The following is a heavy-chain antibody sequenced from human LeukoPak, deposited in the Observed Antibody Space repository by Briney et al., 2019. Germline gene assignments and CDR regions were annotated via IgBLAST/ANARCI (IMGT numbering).Heavy chain of an antibody. Sequence: SETLSLTCTVSGDSISSNNYYWGWIRQPPGKGLEWIGTFYYGGSTYHNPSLKSRVTISVDTSKNQFSLRLSSVTAADTAVYYCARHEGNVVVTAGPGAFDYWGQGTLVTVSS. CDR3: ARHEGNVVVTAGPGAFDY. CDR1: GDSISSNNYY. D-gene: IGHD2-21*02. V-gene: IGHV4-39*01. J-gene: IGHJ4*02. CDR2: FYYGGST.